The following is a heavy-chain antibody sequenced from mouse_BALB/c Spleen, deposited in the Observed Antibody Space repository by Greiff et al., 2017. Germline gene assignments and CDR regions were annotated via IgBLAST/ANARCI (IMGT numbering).Heavy chain of an antibody. CDR1: GFTFSSFG. CDR3: AREVSYYREDFAY. J-gene: IGHJ3*01. D-gene: IGHD2-12*01. V-gene: IGHV5-17*02. Sequence: EVKLVESGGGLVQPGGSRKLSCAASGFTFSSFGMHWVRQAPEKGLEWVAYISSGSSTIYYADTVKGRFTISRDNPKNTLFLQMTSLRSEDTAMYYCAREVSYYREDFAYWGQGTLVTVSA. CDR2: ISSGSSTI.